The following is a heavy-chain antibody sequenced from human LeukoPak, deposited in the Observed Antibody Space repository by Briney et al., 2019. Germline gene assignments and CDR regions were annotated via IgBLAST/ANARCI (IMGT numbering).Heavy chain of an antibody. V-gene: IGHV1-18*01. CDR2: INPYNGDT. CDR3: ARGAYGDK. J-gene: IGHJ4*02. D-gene: IGHD4-17*01. CDR1: GYNFMSHG. Sequence: ASVKVSCKPSGYNFMSHGISWGRQAPGQGLGWLGWINPYNGDTNYPQTLQYRVTMTTESSTNTDYMELRSLRSDDTAVDYCARGAYGDKWGQGTMVTVSS.